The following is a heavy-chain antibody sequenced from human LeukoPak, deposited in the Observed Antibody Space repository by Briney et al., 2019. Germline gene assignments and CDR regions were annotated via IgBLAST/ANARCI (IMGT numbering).Heavy chain of an antibody. J-gene: IGHJ6*02. CDR3: AKGMAAMGPYYYGMDV. CDR1: GFTFSSYS. Sequence: PGGSLRLSCAASGFTFSSYSMSWVRQAPGKGLEWVSAISGSGGSTYYADSVKGRFTISRDNSKNTLYLQMNSLRAEDTAVYYCAKGMAAMGPYYYGMDVWGQGTTVTVSS. D-gene: IGHD5-18*01. V-gene: IGHV3-23*01. CDR2: ISGSGGST.